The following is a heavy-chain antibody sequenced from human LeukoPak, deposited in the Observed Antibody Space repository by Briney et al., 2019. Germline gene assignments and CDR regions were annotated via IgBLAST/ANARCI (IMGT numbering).Heavy chain of an antibody. Sequence: PGGSLRLSCAASGFTFSSYSMNWVRQAPGKGLEWVSYISSSSTTIYYADSVKGRFTISRDNAKNSLYLQMNSLRDEDAAVYYCASGRRGSGGSCYFYWGQGTLVTVSS. V-gene: IGHV3-48*02. J-gene: IGHJ4*02. D-gene: IGHD2-15*01. CDR3: ASGRRGSGGSCYFY. CDR1: GFTFSSYS. CDR2: ISSSSTTI.